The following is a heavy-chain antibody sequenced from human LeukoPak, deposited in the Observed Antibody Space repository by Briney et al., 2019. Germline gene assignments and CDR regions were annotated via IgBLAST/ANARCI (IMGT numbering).Heavy chain of an antibody. CDR3: AKDRSSVQLLYDY. CDR2: ISGSGGST. J-gene: IGHJ4*02. CDR1: GFTFSSYA. Sequence: GGSLRLSCAASGFTFSSYAMSWVRQAPGKGLEWVSAISGSGGSTYYADSVKGRFTISRDNSKNTLYLQTNSLRAEDTAVYCCAKDRSSVQLLYDYWGQGTLVTVSS. V-gene: IGHV3-23*01. D-gene: IGHD2-2*02.